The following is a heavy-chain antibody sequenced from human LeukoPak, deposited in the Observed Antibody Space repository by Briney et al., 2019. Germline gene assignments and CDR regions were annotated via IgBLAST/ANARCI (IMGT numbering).Heavy chain of an antibody. CDR2: IYVTGST. CDR3: ARGNGPYSNYYYYYYMVV. J-gene: IGHJ6*03. Sequence: PSQTLSLTCTVSGASYGRGGQQWRWIRQPGGRGLEWLERIYVTGSTNYNPSLKSRVTISVDTSENQFSLELSSVTAADTAVYYCARGNGPYSNYYYYYYMVVWGKGTTVTVSS. D-gene: IGHD4-11*01. V-gene: IGHV4-61*02. CDR1: GASYGRGGQQ.